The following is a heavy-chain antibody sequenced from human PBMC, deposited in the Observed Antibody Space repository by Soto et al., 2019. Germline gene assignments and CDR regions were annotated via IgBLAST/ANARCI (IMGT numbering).Heavy chain of an antibody. J-gene: IGHJ4*02. V-gene: IGHV4-34*01. D-gene: IGHD4-17*01. CDR2: INHSGST. Sequence: QVQLQQWGAGLLKPSETLSLTCAVYGRSFSGYYWSWIRQPPGKGLEWIGEINHSGSTNYNPSLKSRVTISVDTSQNQFSLYLSSVTAADTAVYYCARAYGGNSGVFDYWGQGTLVTVSS. CDR1: GRSFSGYY. CDR3: ARAYGGNSGVFDY.